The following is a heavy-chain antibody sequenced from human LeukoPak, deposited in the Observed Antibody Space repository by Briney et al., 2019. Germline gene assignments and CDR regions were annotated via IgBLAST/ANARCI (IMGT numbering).Heavy chain of an antibody. J-gene: IGHJ4*02. CDR3: ARGTAGYHSSYFDY. CDR1: GFTFSSPW. V-gene: IGHV3-74*01. D-gene: IGHD3-16*02. CDR2: INSDGSAT. Sequence: GGSLRLSCAASGFTFSSPWMHWVRQAPGKGLVWVSRINSDGSATAYADSVKGRFTISRVNAENTLYLQMNSLRAEDTAVYYCARGTAGYHSSYFDYWGQGTLVTVSS.